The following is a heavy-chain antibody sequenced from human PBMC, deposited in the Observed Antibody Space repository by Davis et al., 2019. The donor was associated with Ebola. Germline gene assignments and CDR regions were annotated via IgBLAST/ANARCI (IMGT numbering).Heavy chain of an antibody. CDR1: GGSFSGYY. CDR3: ARGLIVAYYYYMDV. Sequence: PPETPSLTCAVYGGSFSGYYRSWIRQPPGKGLEWIGEINHSVSTNYNPSLKSRVTISVDTSKNQFSLKLSSVTAADTAVYYCARGLIVAYYYYMDVWGKGTTVTVSS. J-gene: IGHJ6*03. V-gene: IGHV4-34*01. D-gene: IGHD2-15*01. CDR2: INHSVST.